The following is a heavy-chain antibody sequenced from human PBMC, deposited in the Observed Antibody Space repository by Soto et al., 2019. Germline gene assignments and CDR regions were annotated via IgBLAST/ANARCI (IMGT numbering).Heavy chain of an antibody. J-gene: IGHJ5*02. CDR2: IYYSGST. CDR1: GGSISSYY. V-gene: IGHV4-59*01. D-gene: IGHD6-6*01. CDR3: ARSIEYSSSWGSLNWFDP. Sequence: SETLSLTCTVSGGSISSYYWSWIRQPPGKGLEWIGYIYYSGSTNYNPSLKSRVTISVDTSKNQFSLKLSSVTAADTAVYYCARSIEYSSSWGSLNWFDPWGQGTLVTVSS.